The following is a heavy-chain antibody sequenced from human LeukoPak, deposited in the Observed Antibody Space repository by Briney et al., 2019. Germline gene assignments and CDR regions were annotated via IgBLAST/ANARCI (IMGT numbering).Heavy chain of an antibody. Sequence: ASVKVSCKASGYTFTGYYMHWVRQAPGQGLEWMGWINPNSGGTNYAQKFQGRVTMTRDTSISTAYMELSRLRSDDTAVYYCARGNDFWSGYYKESWFDPWGQGTLVTVSS. CDR2: INPNSGGT. CDR3: ARGNDFWSGYYKESWFDP. V-gene: IGHV1-2*02. D-gene: IGHD3-3*01. CDR1: GYTFTGYY. J-gene: IGHJ5*02.